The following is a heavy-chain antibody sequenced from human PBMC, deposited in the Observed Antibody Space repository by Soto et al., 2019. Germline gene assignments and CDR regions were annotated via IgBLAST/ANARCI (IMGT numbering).Heavy chain of an antibody. V-gene: IGHV1-69*01. J-gene: IGHJ4*02. CDR1: GGTFSSYT. CDR3: ARPSGQLGQYSALPDN. D-gene: IGHD5-12*01. CDR2: IIPIFNTP. Sequence: QVQLVQSGAEVREPGSSVKVSCKASGGTFSSYTFAWVRQAPGQGLEWMGEIIPIFNTPLYAQNVKGRVTISADEFKAKGYVEVNSLTSEATAVYYCARPSGQLGQYSALPDNWGQGTLVTVSS.